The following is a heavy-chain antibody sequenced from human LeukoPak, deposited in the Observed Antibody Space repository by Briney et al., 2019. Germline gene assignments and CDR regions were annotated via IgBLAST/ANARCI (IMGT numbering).Heavy chain of an antibody. CDR2: IIPIFGTA. CDR3: AREPSGEDFWSGYLIDY. J-gene: IGHJ4*02. CDR1: GGTFSSYA. V-gene: IGHV1-69*05. D-gene: IGHD3-3*01. Sequence: ASVKVSCKASGGTFSSYAISWVRQAPGQGLEWMGGIIPIFGTANYAQKFQGRVTITTDESTSTVYMELSSLRSEDTAVYYCAREPSGEDFWSGYLIDYWGQGTLVTVSS.